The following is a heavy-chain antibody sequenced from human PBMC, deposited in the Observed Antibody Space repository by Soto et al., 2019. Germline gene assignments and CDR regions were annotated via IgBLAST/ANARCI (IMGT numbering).Heavy chain of an antibody. CDR3: AKGDSSGWYRKVDY. J-gene: IGHJ4*02. D-gene: IGHD6-19*01. CDR2: ISGSGGST. CDR1: GFTFSSYA. V-gene: IGHV3-23*01. Sequence: EVQLLESGGGLVQPGGSLRLSCAASGFTFSSYAMSWVRQAPGKGLEWVSAISGSGGSTYYADSVKGRFTISRDNSKNKLYLQMNSLRAEDTAVYYCAKGDSSGWYRKVDYWGQGTLVTVSS.